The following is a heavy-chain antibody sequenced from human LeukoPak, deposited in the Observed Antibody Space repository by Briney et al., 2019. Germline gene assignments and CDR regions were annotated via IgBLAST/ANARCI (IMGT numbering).Heavy chain of an antibody. J-gene: IGHJ4*02. CDR1: GFTFDDYA. CDR3: AKSPLIDSSGYPYYFDY. D-gene: IGHD3-22*01. V-gene: IGHV3-9*01. CDR2: ISWSSGSI. Sequence: GGSLRLSCAASGFTFDDYAMHWVRQAPGKGLEWVSGISWSSGSIGYADSVKGRFTISRDNAKNSLYLQMNSLRAEDTALYYCAKSPLIDSSGYPYYFDYWGQGTLVTVSS.